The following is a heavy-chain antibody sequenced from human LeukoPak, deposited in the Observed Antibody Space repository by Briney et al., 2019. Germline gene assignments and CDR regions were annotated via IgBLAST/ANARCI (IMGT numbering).Heavy chain of an antibody. D-gene: IGHD3-3*01. J-gene: IGHJ4*02. V-gene: IGHV3-21*01. CDR2: ITDGGSYI. Sequence: GGSLRLSCAASGFIFSTYSMDWVRQAPGKGLEWVSSITDGGSYIYYADSVKGRFTISRDNAKNSLYLQMNSLRAEDTAVYYCAKDPRGDVYDFWSGHFDYWGQGTLVTVSS. CDR1: GFIFSTYS. CDR3: AKDPRGDVYDFWSGHFDY.